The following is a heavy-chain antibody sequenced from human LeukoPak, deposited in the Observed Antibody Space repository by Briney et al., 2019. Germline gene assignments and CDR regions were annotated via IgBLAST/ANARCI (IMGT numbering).Heavy chain of an antibody. J-gene: IGHJ2*01. CDR2: IHHSGST. Sequence: PSETLSLTCAVYGGSSSGYYWSWIRQPPGKGLEWIGEIHHSGSTNYNPSLKSRVSMSVDTSKKQFSLKLRSVTAADTAVYYCARFLAYCGGDCSNWYFDLWGRGTLVTVSS. D-gene: IGHD2-21*02. CDR3: ARFLAYCGGDCSNWYFDL. CDR1: GGSSSGYY. V-gene: IGHV4-34*01.